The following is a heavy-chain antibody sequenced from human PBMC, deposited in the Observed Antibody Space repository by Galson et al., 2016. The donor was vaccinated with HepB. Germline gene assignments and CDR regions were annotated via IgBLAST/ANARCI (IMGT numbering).Heavy chain of an antibody. V-gene: IGHV4-39*02. CDR2: IYWSGST. CDR1: GGSISSSVFY. CDR3: ASATQQVVDFDY. D-gene: IGHD6-13*01. J-gene: IGHJ4*02. Sequence: TLSLTCSVSGGSISSSVFYWAWIRQPPGRGLEWIGSIYWSGSTFYSPSLKSRVTISVDESKNHFSLRLTSLTAADTAVYYCASATQQVVDFDYWGQGSLVTVSS.